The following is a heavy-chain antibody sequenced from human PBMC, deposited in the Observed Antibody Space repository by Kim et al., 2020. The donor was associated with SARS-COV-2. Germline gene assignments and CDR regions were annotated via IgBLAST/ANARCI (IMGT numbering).Heavy chain of an antibody. CDR3: ARGFLWFGDSDYGLDV. V-gene: IGHV3-33*01. CDR1: GFTFSNYA. Sequence: GGSLRLSCTASGFTFSNYAMHWVRQAPGKGLEWVSVIWSDGSKKYYADSVKGRFTISRDNSKNTVFMQMNSLTVDDTALYYCARGFLWFGDSDYGLDVWGQGTTVTVSS. D-gene: IGHD3-10*01. CDR2: IWSDGSKK. J-gene: IGHJ6*02.